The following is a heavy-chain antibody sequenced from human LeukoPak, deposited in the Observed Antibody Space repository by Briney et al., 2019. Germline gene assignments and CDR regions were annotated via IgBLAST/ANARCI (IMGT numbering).Heavy chain of an antibody. CDR1: GFIVSSSY. CDR2: ISASAAMT. CDR3: AKDRSIGTYYTFDH. Sequence: GGSLRLSCAASGFIVSSSYMSWVRQAPGKGLEWVSSISASAAMTYYADSVKGRFTVSRDNSNNRLYLHMSGLTAADTAVYYCAKDRSIGTYYTFDHWGQGSLVTVSS. J-gene: IGHJ4*02. V-gene: IGHV3-23*01. D-gene: IGHD1-26*01.